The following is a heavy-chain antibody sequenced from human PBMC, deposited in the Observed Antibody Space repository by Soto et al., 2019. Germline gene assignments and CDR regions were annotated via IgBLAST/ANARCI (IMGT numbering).Heavy chain of an antibody. D-gene: IGHD3-3*01. Sequence: PSETLSLTCTVSGGSISSGGYYWSWIRQHPGKGLEWIGYIYYSGSTYYNPSLKSRVTISVDTSKNQFSLKLSSVTAADTAVYYCARVRPVIWSGLSRYYYYGMDVWGQGTTVTVSS. J-gene: IGHJ6*02. CDR3: ARVRPVIWSGLSRYYYYGMDV. CDR2: IYYSGST. V-gene: IGHV4-31*03. CDR1: GGSISSGGYY.